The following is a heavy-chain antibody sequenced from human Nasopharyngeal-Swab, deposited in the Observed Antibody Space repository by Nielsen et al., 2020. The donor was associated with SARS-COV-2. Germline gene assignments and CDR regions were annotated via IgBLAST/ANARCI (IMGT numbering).Heavy chain of an antibody. CDR2: IWYDGSNK. J-gene: IGHJ6*02. D-gene: IGHD3-10*01. CDR1: GFTFSSYG. CDR3: ARDIRSDYYGSGSYYYYYGMDV. V-gene: IGHV3-33*01. Sequence: GGSLRLSCAASGFTFSSYGMHWVRQAPGKGLEWVAVIWYDGSNKYYADSVKGRFTISRDNSKNTLYLQMNSLRAEDTAVYYCARDIRSDYYGSGSYYYYYGMDVWGQGTTVTVSS.